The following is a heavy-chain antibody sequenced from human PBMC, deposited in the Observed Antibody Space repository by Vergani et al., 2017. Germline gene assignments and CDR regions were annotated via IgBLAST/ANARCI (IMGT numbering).Heavy chain of an antibody. CDR3: ARSYDYRGGMDV. CDR1: GFTFSSYA. D-gene: IGHD5-12*01. Sequence: EVQLLESGGGLVQPGGSLRLSCAASGFTFSSYAMSWVRQAPGKGLEWVSAISGSGGSTYYADSVKGRFTISRDNSKNSLYLQMNSLRAEDTAVYYCARSYDYRGGMDVWGQGTTVTVSS. CDR2: ISGSGGST. J-gene: IGHJ6*02. V-gene: IGHV3-23*01.